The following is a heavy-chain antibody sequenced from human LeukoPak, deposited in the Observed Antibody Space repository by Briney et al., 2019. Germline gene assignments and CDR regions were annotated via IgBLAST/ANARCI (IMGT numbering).Heavy chain of an antibody. CDR1: GFTFSSYS. V-gene: IGHV3-21*01. D-gene: IGHD3-10*01. CDR2: ISSSSSYI. CDR3: VVLFRRGSGSYYIDY. J-gene: IGHJ4*02. Sequence: GGSLRLSCAASGFTFSSYSMNWDRQAPGKGLEWVSSISSSSSYIYYADSVKGRFTISRGNAKNSLYLQMNSLRAEETAAYYCVVLFRRGSGSYYIDYWGQGTLVTVSS.